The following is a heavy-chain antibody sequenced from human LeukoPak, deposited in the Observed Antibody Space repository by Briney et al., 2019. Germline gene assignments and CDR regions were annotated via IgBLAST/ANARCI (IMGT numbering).Heavy chain of an antibody. V-gene: IGHV1-2*02. CDR1: GYTFTGYY. D-gene: IGHD3-10*01. J-gene: IGHJ3*02. Sequence: ASVKVSCKASGYTFTGYYMHWVRQAPGQGLEWMGWINPNSGGTNYAQKFQGRVTMTRDTSISTAYMELSRLRSDDTAMYYCARDLGYYGSGSYYTIHDAFDIWGQGTMVTVSS. CDR3: ARDLGYYGSGSYYTIHDAFDI. CDR2: INPNSGGT.